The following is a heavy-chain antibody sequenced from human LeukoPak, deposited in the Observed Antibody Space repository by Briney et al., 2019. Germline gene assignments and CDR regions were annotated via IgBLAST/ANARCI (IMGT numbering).Heavy chain of an antibody. J-gene: IGHJ4*02. D-gene: IGHD4-11*01. CDR2: ISAYNGNT. CDR3: ARDLRVTKASGY. Sequence: ASVKVSCKASGYTFTSYGISWVRQAPGQGLEWMGWISAYNGNTNYAQKLQGRVTMTIDTSTSTAYMELRSLRSDDTAVYYCARDLRVTKASGYWGQGTLVTVSS. V-gene: IGHV1-18*01. CDR1: GYTFTSYG.